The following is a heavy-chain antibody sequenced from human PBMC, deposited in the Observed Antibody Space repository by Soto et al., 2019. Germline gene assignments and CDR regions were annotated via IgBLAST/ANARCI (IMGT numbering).Heavy chain of an antibody. D-gene: IGHD2-2*01. J-gene: IGHJ6*02. CDR3: ARTRGGYCSSTSCSSGLDYYYYGMDV. Sequence: EASVKVSCKASGGTFSSYAISWVRQAPGQGLEWMGGIIPIFGTANYAQKFQGRVTITADESTSTAYMELSSLRSEDTAVYYCARTRGGYCSSTSCSSGLDYYYYGMDVWGQGTTVTVSS. CDR2: IIPIFGTA. V-gene: IGHV1-69*13. CDR1: GGTFSSYA.